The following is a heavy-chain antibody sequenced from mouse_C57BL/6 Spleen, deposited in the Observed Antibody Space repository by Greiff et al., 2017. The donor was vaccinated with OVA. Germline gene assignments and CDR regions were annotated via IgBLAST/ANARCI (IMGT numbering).Heavy chain of an antibody. J-gene: IGHJ4*01. CDR3: AREEDYDGDYYAMDY. CDR2: IYPGSGST. V-gene: IGHV1-55*01. Sequence: QVQLKQPGAELVKPGASVKMSCKASGYTFTSYWITWVKQRPGQGLEWIGDIYPGSGSTNYNEKFKSKATLPVDTSSSTAYMQLSSLTSEDSAVYYGAREEDYDGDYYAMDYWGQGTSVTVSS. D-gene: IGHD2-4*01. CDR1: GYTFTSYW.